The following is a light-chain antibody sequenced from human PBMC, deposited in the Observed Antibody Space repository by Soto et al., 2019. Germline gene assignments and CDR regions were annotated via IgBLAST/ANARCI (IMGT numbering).Light chain of an antibody. CDR3: QQYGSSGT. CDR2: DVS. V-gene: IGKV3-15*01. CDR1: QSARSS. Sequence: EVVMTQSPATLSVSPGERATLSCRASQSARSSLGWYQQKPGQPPSLLIYDVSIRATGIPARFNGSGSGTEFTLTISRLEPEDFAVYYCQQYGSSGTFGQGTKVDIK. J-gene: IGKJ1*01.